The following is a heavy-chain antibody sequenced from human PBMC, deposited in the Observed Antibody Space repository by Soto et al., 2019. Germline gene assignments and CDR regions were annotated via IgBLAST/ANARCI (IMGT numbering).Heavy chain of an antibody. D-gene: IGHD3-10*02. J-gene: IGHJ5*02. CDR1: GYTFTNYA. Sequence: QVQLVQSGAEVKKPGASVKVSCKASGYTFTNYAMHWVRQAPGQRLEWMGWINAGNGNTKYSQKFQGRVTITRDTSAITAYMELSSLRSEDTAVFYCGRCSGLTWFDPWRQGTLVTVSS. V-gene: IGHV1-3*01. CDR2: INAGNGNT. CDR3: GRCSGLTWFDP.